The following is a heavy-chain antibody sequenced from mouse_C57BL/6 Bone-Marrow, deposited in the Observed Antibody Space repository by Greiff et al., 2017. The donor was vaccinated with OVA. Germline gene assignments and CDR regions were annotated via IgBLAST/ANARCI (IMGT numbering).Heavy chain of an antibody. V-gene: IGHV3-8*01. J-gene: IGHJ1*03. Sequence: EVKLMESGPGLAKPSQTLSLTCSVTGYSITSDYWNWIRKFPGNKLEYMGYISYSGSTYYNPSLKSRISITRDTSKNQYYLQLNSVTTEDTATYYCARGGHCYGSSYCWYFDVWGTGTTVTVSS. D-gene: IGHD1-1*01. CDR1: GYSITSDY. CDR3: ARGGHCYGSSYCWYFDV. CDR2: ISYSGST.